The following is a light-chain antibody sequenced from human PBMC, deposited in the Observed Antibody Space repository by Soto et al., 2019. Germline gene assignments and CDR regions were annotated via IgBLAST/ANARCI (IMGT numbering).Light chain of an antibody. CDR1: SSDVGGYNY. Sequence: QSALTQPASVSGSPGQSITISCTGTSSDVGGYNYVSWYQQHPGKAAKLMIYEVSNRPSGVSNRFSGSKSGNTASLTISGLQAEDEAAYYCSSYTSSSPYVFGTGTKLTVL. J-gene: IGLJ1*01. V-gene: IGLV2-14*01. CDR2: EVS. CDR3: SSYTSSSPYV.